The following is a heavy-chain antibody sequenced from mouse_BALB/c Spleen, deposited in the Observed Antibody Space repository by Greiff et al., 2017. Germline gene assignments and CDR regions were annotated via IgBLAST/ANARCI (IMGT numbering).Heavy chain of an antibody. CDR2: ISYDGSN. D-gene: IGHD1-2*01. CDR3: ARDGGTTATAMDY. J-gene: IGHJ4*01. Sequence: DVQLQESGPGLVKPSQSLSLTCSVTGYSITSGYYWNWIRQFPGNKLEWMGYISYDGSNNYNPSLKNRISITRDTSKNQFFLKLNSVTTEDTATYYCARDGGTTATAMDYWGQGTSVTVSS. V-gene: IGHV3-6*02. CDR1: GYSITSGYY.